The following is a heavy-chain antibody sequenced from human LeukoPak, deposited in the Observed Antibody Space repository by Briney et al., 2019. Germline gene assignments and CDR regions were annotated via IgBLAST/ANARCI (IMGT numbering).Heavy chain of an antibody. CDR1: GGTFSSYA. J-gene: IGHJ4*02. CDR3: ARGAAYPHQLIDY. Sequence: SVKVSCKASGGTFSSYAISWVRQAPGQGLEWMGGIIPIFGTANYAQKFQDRVTITTDESTSTAYMELSSLRSEDTAVYYCARGAAYPHQLIDYWGQGTLVTVSS. CDR2: IIPIFGTA. V-gene: IGHV1-69*05. D-gene: IGHD6-6*01.